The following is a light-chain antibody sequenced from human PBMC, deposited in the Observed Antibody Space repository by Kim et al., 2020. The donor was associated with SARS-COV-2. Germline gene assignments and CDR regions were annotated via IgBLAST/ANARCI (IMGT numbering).Light chain of an antibody. CDR1: QSVRSY. Sequence: EIVLTQSPDTLSLSPGERATLSCRASQSVRSYLAWYQQKPGQAPRLLIYDAFNRATGIPARFSGSGSGTDFTLTISSLEPEDFAVYYCQQRISCRNTFGGG. CDR3: QQRISCRNT. CDR2: DAF. J-gene: IGKJ4*01. V-gene: IGKV3-11*01.